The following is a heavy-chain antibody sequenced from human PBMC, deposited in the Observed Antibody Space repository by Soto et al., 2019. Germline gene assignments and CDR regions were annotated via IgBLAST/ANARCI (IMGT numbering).Heavy chain of an antibody. CDR2: IYGGLTT. J-gene: IGHJ6*02. D-gene: IGHD6-13*01. CDR1: GFTVSSTY. Sequence: PGGSLRLSCAASGFTVSSTYMTWVRQAPGKGLEWVSVIYGGLTTSYADSVKGRFTISRDNSKNTVFLQVNSLRGEDTAVYYCARDRIEAAGTPRFNYYYGMDVWGQGTTVTVSS. CDR3: ARDRIEAAGTPRFNYYYGMDV. V-gene: IGHV3-53*01.